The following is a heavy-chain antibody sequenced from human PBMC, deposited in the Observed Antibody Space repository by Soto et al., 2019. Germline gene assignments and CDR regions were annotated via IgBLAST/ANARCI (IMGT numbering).Heavy chain of an antibody. Sequence: SETLSLTCTVSGGSISSSTYYWGWMRQPPGKGLEWIASFFIGGNTYYNPSLKSRVTISVDTSKNQFSLKLTSVTAADAAVYYCARAALQGHQVEGQSPTSQTLDYWGQGTLVTVSS. CDR1: GGSISSSTYY. V-gene: IGHV4-39*07. CDR3: ARAALQGHQVEGQSPTSQTLDY. CDR2: FFIGGNT. D-gene: IGHD1-26*01. J-gene: IGHJ4*02.